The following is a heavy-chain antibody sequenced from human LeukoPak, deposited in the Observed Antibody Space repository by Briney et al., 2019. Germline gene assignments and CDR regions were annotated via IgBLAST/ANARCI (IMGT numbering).Heavy chain of an antibody. V-gene: IGHV3-11*04. Sequence: GGSLRLSCAASGFTFSDYYMSWIRQAPGKGLEWVSYISSSGSTIYYADSVKGRFTISRDNAKNPLYLQMNSLRAEDTAVYYCARDLVVSYGYFFPRYYYYYMDVWGKGTTVTVSS. CDR3: ARDLVVSYGYFFPRYYYYYMDV. J-gene: IGHJ6*03. CDR1: GFTFSDYY. CDR2: ISSSGSTI. D-gene: IGHD5-18*01.